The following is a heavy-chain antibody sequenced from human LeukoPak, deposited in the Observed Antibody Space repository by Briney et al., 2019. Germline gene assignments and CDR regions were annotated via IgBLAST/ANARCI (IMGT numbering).Heavy chain of an antibody. CDR1: GYTFTGYY. CDR3: ARGRLGSGSQYDAFDI. D-gene: IGHD3-10*01. J-gene: IGHJ3*02. CDR2: INPNSGDT. Sequence: ASVKVSCKASGYTFTGYYMHWVRQAPGQGLEWMGWINPNSGDTNYAQKFQGRVTMTRDTSISTAYMELSRLTSDDTAVFYCARGRLGSGSQYDAFDIWGQGTLVTVSS. V-gene: IGHV1-2*02.